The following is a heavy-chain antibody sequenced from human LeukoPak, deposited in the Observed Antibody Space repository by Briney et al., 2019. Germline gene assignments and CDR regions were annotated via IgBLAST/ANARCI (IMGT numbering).Heavy chain of an antibody. D-gene: IGHD3-22*01. CDR3: GKGPRITMIVVVITNGYYFDY. J-gene: IGHJ4*02. Sequence: GGSLRLSCAASGFTFSSYAMSWVRQAPGKGLEWVSAISGSGGSTYYADSVKGRFTISRDNSKNTLYLQMNSLRAEDTAVYYCGKGPRITMIVVVITNGYYFDYWGQGTLVTVSS. V-gene: IGHV3-23*01. CDR1: GFTFSSYA. CDR2: ISGSGGST.